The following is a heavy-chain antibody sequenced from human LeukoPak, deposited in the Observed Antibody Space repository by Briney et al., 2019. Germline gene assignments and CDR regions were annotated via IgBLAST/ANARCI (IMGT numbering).Heavy chain of an antibody. Sequence: PGGSLRLSCAASGFTFSSYAMSWVRQAPGKGLEWVSAIIFSGFSAYYADSVKGRFTISRDNSKNTLYLQMNSLRAEDTAVYYCAKAMPTRITIFDDGDEYYSDYWGQGTLVTVSS. D-gene: IGHD3-3*01. CDR3: AKAMPTRITIFDDGDEYYSDY. J-gene: IGHJ4*02. V-gene: IGHV3-23*01. CDR2: IIFSGFSA. CDR1: GFTFSSYA.